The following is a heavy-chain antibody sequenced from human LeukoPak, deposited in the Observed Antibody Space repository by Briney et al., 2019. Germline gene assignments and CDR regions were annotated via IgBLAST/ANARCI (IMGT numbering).Heavy chain of an antibody. CDR1: GFTFSSYE. J-gene: IGHJ4*02. Sequence: GGSLRLSCAASGFTFSSYEMNWVRQAPGKGLEWVSYISSSGSTIYYADSVKGRFTISRDNAKSSLYLQMNSLRVEDTAVYYCARVHHNTAMVDIDYWGQGTLVTVSS. V-gene: IGHV3-48*03. CDR2: ISSSGSTI. CDR3: ARVHHNTAMVDIDY. D-gene: IGHD5-18*01.